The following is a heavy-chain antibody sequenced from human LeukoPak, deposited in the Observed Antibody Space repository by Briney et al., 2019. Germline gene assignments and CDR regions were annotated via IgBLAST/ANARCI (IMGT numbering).Heavy chain of an antibody. D-gene: IGHD6-25*01. J-gene: IGHJ4*02. CDR2: IYPGDSDT. CDR1: GYSFTSYW. CDR3: ARHRVSYSSGGFDY. V-gene: IGHV5-51*01. Sequence: GESPQISCQGSGYSFTSYWIGWVRQMPGKGLEWMGIIYPGDSDTRYSPSFQGQVTISADKSISTAYLQWSSLKASDTAMYYCARHRVSYSSGGFDYWGQGTLVTVSS.